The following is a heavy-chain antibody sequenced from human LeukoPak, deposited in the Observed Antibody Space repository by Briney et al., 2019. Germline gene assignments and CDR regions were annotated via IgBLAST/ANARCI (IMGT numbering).Heavy chain of an antibody. CDR1: GFTFSSYS. V-gene: IGHV3-21*01. CDR3: ARDSSSWRPHDY. CDR2: ISSSSSYI. J-gene: IGHJ4*02. Sequence: PGGSLRLSCAASGFTFSSYSMNWVRQAPGEGLEWVSSISSSSSYIYYADSVKGRFTISRDNAKNSLYLQMNSLRAEDTAVYYGARDSSSWRPHDYWGQGTLVTVSS. D-gene: IGHD6-13*01.